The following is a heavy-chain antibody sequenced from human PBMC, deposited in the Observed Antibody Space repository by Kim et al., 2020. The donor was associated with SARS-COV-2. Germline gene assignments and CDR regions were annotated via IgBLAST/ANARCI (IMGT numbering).Heavy chain of an antibody. J-gene: IGHJ4*01. CDR3: AREIIVGANYAGAFDY. D-gene: IGHD1-26*01. V-gene: IGHV4-31*03. Sequence: SETLSLTCTVSGGSISSGYYYWSWLRQHPGRGLEWSGYIYYSGSTYYNPSPKRRVTISEDTSKTHFSLRLSSVTAAATVLYYCAREIIVGANYAGAFDY. CDR1: GGSISSGYYY. CDR2: IYYSGST.